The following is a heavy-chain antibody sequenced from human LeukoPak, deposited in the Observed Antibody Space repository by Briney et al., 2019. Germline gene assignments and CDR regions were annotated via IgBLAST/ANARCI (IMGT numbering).Heavy chain of an antibody. Sequence: ASVKVSCKASGYTFTGYYMHWGRQAPGQGLEWMGWINPNSGGTNYAQKFQGRVTMTRDMSTSTVYMELTTLRSEDTAVYYCARTAGSGWYPFDFWGQGTLVTVSS. CDR1: GYTFTGYY. CDR2: INPNSGGT. CDR3: ARTAGSGWYPFDF. D-gene: IGHD6-19*01. V-gene: IGHV1-2*02. J-gene: IGHJ4*02.